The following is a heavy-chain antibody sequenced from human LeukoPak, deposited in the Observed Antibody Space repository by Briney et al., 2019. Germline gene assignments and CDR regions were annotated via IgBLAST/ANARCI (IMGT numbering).Heavy chain of an antibody. CDR3: ARGYDFWSGYSFDY. CDR1: GFTFSNYG. D-gene: IGHD3-3*01. J-gene: IGHJ4*02. V-gene: IGHV3-23*01. Sequence: PGGFLRLSCSASGFTFSNYGMSWVRQAPGKGLEWVSGIHGSSGSTYYADSVKGRSTISRDNSKNTLYLQMNSLRAEDTAVYYCARGYDFWSGYSFDYWGQGTLVTVSS. CDR2: IHGSSGST.